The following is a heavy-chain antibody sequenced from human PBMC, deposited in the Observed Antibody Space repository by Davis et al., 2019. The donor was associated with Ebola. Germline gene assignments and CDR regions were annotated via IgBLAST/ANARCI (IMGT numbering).Heavy chain of an antibody. V-gene: IGHV3-30*02. J-gene: IGHJ3*01. D-gene: IGHD1-26*01. CDR2: LRYDGITK. CDR1: GFTLSAYG. Sequence: GESLKISCAASGFTLSAYGMQWVRQAPGKGLEWVAYLRYDGITKEYGDSVKGRFTISRDNSKNTLYLQMNGLRVEDTAIYYCARDTSNIWFDVWGQGTMVTVSS. CDR3: ARDTSNIWFDV.